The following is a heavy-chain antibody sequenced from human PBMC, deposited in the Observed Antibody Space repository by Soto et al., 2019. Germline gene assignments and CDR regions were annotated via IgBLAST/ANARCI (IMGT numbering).Heavy chain of an antibody. CDR2: IIPIFGTA. D-gene: IGHD6-13*01. J-gene: IGHJ5*02. V-gene: IGHV1-69*13. Sequence: ASVKVSCKASGGTFSSYAISWVRQAPGQGLEWMGGIIPIFGTANYAQKFQGRVTITADESTSTAYMELSSLRSEDTAVYYCARGIAAAGSLNNWFDPWGQGTLVTVSS. CDR1: GGTFSSYA. CDR3: ARGIAAAGSLNNWFDP.